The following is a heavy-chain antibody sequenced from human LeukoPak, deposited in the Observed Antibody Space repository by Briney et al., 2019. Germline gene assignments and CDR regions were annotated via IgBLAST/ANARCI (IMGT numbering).Heavy chain of an antibody. CDR2: MFHTGNT. J-gene: IGHJ4*02. V-gene: IGHV4-38-2*02. CDR3: ARLNYGDYADS. Sequence: SETLSLSCTVSGDSINSGYYWGWIRQPPGKGLEWIGSMFHTGNTHYNPSLNSRVTISIDTSKNLFSLKLKSVTAADAAVYYCARLNYGDYADSWGQGILVTVSS. CDR1: GDSINSGYY. D-gene: IGHD4-17*01.